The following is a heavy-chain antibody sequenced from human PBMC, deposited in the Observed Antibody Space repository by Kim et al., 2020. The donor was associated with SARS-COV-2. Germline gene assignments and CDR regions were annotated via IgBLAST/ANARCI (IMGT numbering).Heavy chain of an antibody. D-gene: IGHD3-9*01. CDR1: GYTFTSYG. CDR3: ARDGGGLRYFDWLLSTPDY. V-gene: IGHV1-18*01. CDR2: ISAYNGNT. J-gene: IGHJ4*02. Sequence: ASVKVSCKASGYTFTSYGISWVRQAPGQGLEWMGWISAYNGNTNYAQKLQGKGTMTTDTSTSTAYMELRSLGSDDTAVYYCARDGGGLRYFDWLLSTPDYWGQGTLVTVSS.